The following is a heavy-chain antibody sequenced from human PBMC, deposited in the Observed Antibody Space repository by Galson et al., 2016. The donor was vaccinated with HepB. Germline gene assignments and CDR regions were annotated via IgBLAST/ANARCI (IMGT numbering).Heavy chain of an antibody. J-gene: IGHJ4*02. CDR2: ISNSGSTT. D-gene: IGHD2-8*02. V-gene: IGHV3-23*01. Sequence: SLRLSCAASGFTFSTYAMSWVRQAPGKGLEWVSAISNSGSTTYYADSVKGRFTISRDNSKNTLYLQMNSLSVEDTALYYCAKEFVATGGVVGDYWGQGTLVTVSS. CDR3: AKEFVATGGVVGDY. CDR1: GFTFSTYA.